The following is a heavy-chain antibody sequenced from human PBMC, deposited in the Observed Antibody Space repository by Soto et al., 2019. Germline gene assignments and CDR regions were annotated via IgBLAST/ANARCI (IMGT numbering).Heavy chain of an antibody. J-gene: IGHJ4*02. CDR2: ISGSGGST. D-gene: IGHD4-17*01. V-gene: IGHV3-23*01. CDR3: AKGVRLTTVTTPKGY. CDR1: GFTFSSYA. Sequence: GGSLRLSCAASGFTFSSYAMSWVRQAPGKGLEWVSAISGSGGSTYYADSVKDRFTISRDNSKNMLYLQMNSLRAEDTAVYYCAKGVRLTTVTTPKGYWGQGTLVTVSS.